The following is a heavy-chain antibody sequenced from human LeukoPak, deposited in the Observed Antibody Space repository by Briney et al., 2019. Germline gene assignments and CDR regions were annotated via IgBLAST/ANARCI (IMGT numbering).Heavy chain of an antibody. J-gene: IGHJ4*02. CDR1: GGSISSSSYY. CDR3: ARGRVTLRPPLDY. D-gene: IGHD2-21*02. V-gene: IGHV4-39*01. CDR2: IYYSGST. Sequence: SETLSLTCTVSGGSISSSSYYWGWIRQPPGKGLEWIGSIYYSGSTYYNPSLKSRVTISVDTSKNQFSLKLSSVTAADTAVYYCARGRVTLRPPLDYWGQGTLVTVSS.